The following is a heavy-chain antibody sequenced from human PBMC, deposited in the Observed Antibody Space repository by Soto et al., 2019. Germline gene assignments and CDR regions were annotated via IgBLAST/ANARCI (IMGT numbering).Heavy chain of an antibody. D-gene: IGHD4-17*01. J-gene: IGHJ6*02. V-gene: IGHV3-49*04. CDR2: IRSKAYGGTT. Sequence: QTGGSLRLSCTASGFTFGDYAMSWVRQAPGKGLEWVGFIRSKAYGGTTEYAASVKGRFTISRDDSKSIAYLQMNSLKTEDTAVYYCTRDSVNPTYYYYYGMDVWGQGTTVTVSS. CDR3: TRDSVNPTYYYYYGMDV. CDR1: GFTFGDYA.